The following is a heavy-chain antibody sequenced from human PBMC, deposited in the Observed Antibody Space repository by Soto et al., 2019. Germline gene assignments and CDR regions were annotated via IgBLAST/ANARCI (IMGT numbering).Heavy chain of an antibody. CDR2: ITPFNGNT. Sequence: GASVKVSCKASGYTFTYRYLHWVRQAPGQALEWMGWITPFNGNTNYAQKFQDRVTITRDRSMSTAYMELSSLRSEDTAVYYCARGPAGATRFDYWGQGTLVTVSS. J-gene: IGHJ4*02. CDR1: GYTFTYRY. V-gene: IGHV1-45*02. D-gene: IGHD1-26*01. CDR3: ARGPAGATRFDY.